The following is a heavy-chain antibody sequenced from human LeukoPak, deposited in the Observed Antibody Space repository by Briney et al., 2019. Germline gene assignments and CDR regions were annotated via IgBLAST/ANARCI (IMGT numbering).Heavy chain of an antibody. J-gene: IGHJ4*02. CDR1: GFTFSSYA. D-gene: IGHD3-22*01. CDR3: ARASYDSSGPDY. V-gene: IGHV3-30-3*01. CDR2: ISYDGSNK. Sequence: GRSLRLSCAASGFTFSSYAMHWVRQAPGKGLEWVAVISYDGSNKYYADSVKGRFTISRDNSKNTLYLQMNSLRAEDTAVYYCARASYDSSGPDYWGQGTLVTVSS.